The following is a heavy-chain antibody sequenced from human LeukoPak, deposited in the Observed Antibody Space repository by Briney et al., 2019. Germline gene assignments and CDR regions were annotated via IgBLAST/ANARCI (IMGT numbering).Heavy chain of an antibody. CDR1: GGSFSGYY. CDR3: AREASGGGYSYGTKNYYYYYYMDV. Sequence: SETLSLTCAVYGGSFSGYYWSWIRQPPGKGLEWIGEINHSGSTNYNPSLKSRVTISVDTSKNQLSLKLSSVTAADTAVYYCAREASGGGYSYGTKNYYYYYYMDVWGKGTTVTVSS. V-gene: IGHV4-34*01. J-gene: IGHJ6*03. D-gene: IGHD5-18*01. CDR2: INHSGST.